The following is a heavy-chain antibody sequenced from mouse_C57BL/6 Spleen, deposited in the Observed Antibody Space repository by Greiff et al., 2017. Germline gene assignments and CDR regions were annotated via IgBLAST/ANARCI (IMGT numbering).Heavy chain of an antibody. Sequence: QVQLKESGPGLVQPSQSLSITCTVSGFSLTSYGVHWVRQSPGKGLEWLGVIWRGGSTDYNAAFMSRLSITKDNSKSQVFFKMNSLQADDTAIYYCAKKGPSYGHYAMDYWGQGTSVTGSS. CDR2: IWRGGST. CDR3: AKKGPSYGHYAMDY. V-gene: IGHV2-5*01. CDR1: GFSLTSYG. J-gene: IGHJ4*01. D-gene: IGHD1-1*02.